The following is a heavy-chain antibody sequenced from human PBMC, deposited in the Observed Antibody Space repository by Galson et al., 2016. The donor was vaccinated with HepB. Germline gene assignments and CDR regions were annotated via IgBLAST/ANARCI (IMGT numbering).Heavy chain of an antibody. CDR3: VKVPRALRFGELTRTKNHFDH. Sequence: LRLSCAASGFTFSSYALSWVRQAPGKGLEWVSGMSGSGGSKFYADSVKGRFTISRDNSRNTLFLQMDSLRGEDTAVYYCVKVPRALRFGELTRTKNHFDHWGQGTLVTVSS. J-gene: IGHJ4*02. D-gene: IGHD3-10*01. V-gene: IGHV3-23*01. CDR2: MSGSGGSK. CDR1: GFTFSSYA.